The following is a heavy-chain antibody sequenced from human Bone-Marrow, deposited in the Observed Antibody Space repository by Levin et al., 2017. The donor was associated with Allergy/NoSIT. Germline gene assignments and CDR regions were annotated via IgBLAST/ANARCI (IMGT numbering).Heavy chain of an antibody. V-gene: IGHV3-74*01. D-gene: IGHD6-19*01. CDR1: GFTFSTYW. J-gene: IGHJ4*02. Sequence: GESLKISCAASGFTFSTYWMHWVRQAPGKGLVWVSRISTDGSSISYADSVKGRFTISRDNAKNTQYLQMNSLRDEDTAVYYCARAQAVAGTGGYYWGQGTLVTVSS. CDR2: ISTDGSSI. CDR3: ARAQAVAGTGGYY.